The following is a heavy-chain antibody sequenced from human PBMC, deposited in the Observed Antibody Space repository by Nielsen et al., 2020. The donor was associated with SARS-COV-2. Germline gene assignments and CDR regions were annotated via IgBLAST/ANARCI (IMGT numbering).Heavy chain of an antibody. CDR2: IYYSGST. D-gene: IGHD3-10*01. CDR3: ARARTYYYGSGSYYNSLFFDY. V-gene: IGHV4-30-4*01. J-gene: IGHJ4*02. CDR1: GGSISSGDYY. Sequence: SETLSLTCTVSGGSISSGDYYWSWIRQPPGKGLEWIGYIYYSGSTYYNPSLKSRVTISADTSKNQFSLKLSSVTAADTAVYYCARARTYYYGSGSYYNSLFFDYWGQGTLVTVSS.